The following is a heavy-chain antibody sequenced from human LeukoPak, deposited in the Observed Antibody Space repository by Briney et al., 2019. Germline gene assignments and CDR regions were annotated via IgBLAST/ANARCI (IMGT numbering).Heavy chain of an antibody. CDR1: GGSISPYY. Sequence: SETLSLTCSVSGGSISPYYWSWFRQPPGKGLEWIGYIFHSGITTYNPSLKSRVTISLDSSKNQFFLRLTSLTPADTAMYYCARAETLAAIYFDFWGQGSLVTVSS. CDR3: ARAETLAAIYFDF. D-gene: IGHD6-25*01. J-gene: IGHJ4*02. V-gene: IGHV4-59*01. CDR2: IFHSGIT.